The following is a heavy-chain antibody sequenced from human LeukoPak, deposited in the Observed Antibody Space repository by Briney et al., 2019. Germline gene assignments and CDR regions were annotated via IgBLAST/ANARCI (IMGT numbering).Heavy chain of an antibody. V-gene: IGHV1-69*13. CDR1: GGTFSSYA. D-gene: IGHD3-10*01. Sequence: SVKVSRKASGGTFSSYAISWVRQAPGQGLEWMGGIIPIFGTANYAQKFQGRVTITADESTSTAYMELSSLRSEDTAVYYCARGGYYGSGSYYALDYWGQGTLVTVSS. CDR3: ARGGYYGSGSYYALDY. CDR2: IIPIFGTA. J-gene: IGHJ4*02.